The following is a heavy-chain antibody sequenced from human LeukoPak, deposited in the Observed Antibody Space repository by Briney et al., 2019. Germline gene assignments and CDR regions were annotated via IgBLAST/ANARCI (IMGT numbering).Heavy chain of an antibody. CDR1: GYTFTGYY. V-gene: IGHV1-2*02. CDR2: INPNSGGT. D-gene: IGHD1-26*01. CDR3: ARDGPRVGAYDY. J-gene: IGHJ4*02. Sequence: ASVKVSCKASGYTFTGYYMHWVRQAPGQGLEWMGWINPNSGGTNYAQKFQGRVTMTRDTSISTAYMELGRLRSDDTAVYYCARDGPRVGAYDYWGQGTLVTVSS.